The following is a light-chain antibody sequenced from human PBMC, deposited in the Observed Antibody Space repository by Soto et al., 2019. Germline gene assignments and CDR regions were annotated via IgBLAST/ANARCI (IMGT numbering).Light chain of an antibody. CDR1: QSIGTN. CDR2: GAS. J-gene: IGKJ2*01. V-gene: IGKV3-15*01. Sequence: ETVMTQSPATLSVSPGDRVTLSCRASQSIGTNLLWLQQSPGQPPRLLISGASDRVAGVPDRFSGSGSGTAFTLTISGLQSEDCAVYYCQQYDGWPRTFGQGTKLEIK. CDR3: QQYDGWPRT.